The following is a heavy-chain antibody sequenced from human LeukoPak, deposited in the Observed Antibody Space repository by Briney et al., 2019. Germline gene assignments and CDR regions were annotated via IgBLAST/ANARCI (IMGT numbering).Heavy chain of an antibody. CDR2: IYYSGSA. CDR3: ARVFDSGSQAYFYYMDV. CDR1: GGSISSYY. D-gene: IGHD3-10*01. V-gene: IGHV4-59*01. Sequence: PSETLSLTCTVSGGSISSYYWSWIRQPPGKGLEWIGYIYYSGSANYNPSLKSRVTMSVDTSKNQFSLKVSSVTAADTAVYYCARVFDSGSQAYFYYMDVWGKGTTVTISS. J-gene: IGHJ6*03.